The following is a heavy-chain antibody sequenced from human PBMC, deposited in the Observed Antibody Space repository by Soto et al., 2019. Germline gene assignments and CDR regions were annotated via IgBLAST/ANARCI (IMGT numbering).Heavy chain of an antibody. CDR2: INPATGAP. V-gene: IGHV1-2*02. CDR3: ARGGGVGVAGSADFDM. D-gene: IGHD3-3*01. CDR1: GYPVTAYY. Sequence: QLHLVQSGAVVKKPGASVTVSCSASGYPVTAYYMHWVRQAPGRGLEWMGGINPATGAPKYTQTFQGRVPKTRDGATITALVERSGQTSEGTPVVYWARGGGVGVAGSADFDMWGKGTLVTVSS. J-gene: IGHJ3*02.